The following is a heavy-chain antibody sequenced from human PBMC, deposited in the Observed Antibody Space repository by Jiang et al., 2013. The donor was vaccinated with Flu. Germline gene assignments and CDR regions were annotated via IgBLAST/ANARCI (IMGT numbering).Heavy chain of an antibody. CDR3: ARAGLGYDSARYDY. CDR2: IYYRGGT. CDR1: GDSIRSYY. V-gene: IGHV4-59*13. D-gene: IGHD3-22*01. Sequence: LLKPSETLSLTCTVSGDSIRSYYWTWIRQSPGKGLGWIGYIYYRGGTNYNPSLKSRVTISVDTSKNQFSLKMSSVTAADTAVYYCARAGLGYDSARYDYWGQGTPGHRHL. J-gene: IGHJ4*02.